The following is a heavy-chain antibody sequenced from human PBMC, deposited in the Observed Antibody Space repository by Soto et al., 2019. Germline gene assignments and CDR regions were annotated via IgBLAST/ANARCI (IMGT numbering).Heavy chain of an antibody. V-gene: IGHV4-31*03. Sequence: SETLSLTCTVSGGSISSGDYYWSWVRQHPGRGLEWIGCIYYSGSTDYNPSLKSRITVSVDTSKNQFSLKVDSVTAADTAVYYCARGRRGIDHNLDVWGQGTTVT. CDR3: ARGRRGIDHNLDV. J-gene: IGHJ6*01. CDR2: IYYSGST. CDR1: GGSISSGDYY. D-gene: IGHD3-10*01.